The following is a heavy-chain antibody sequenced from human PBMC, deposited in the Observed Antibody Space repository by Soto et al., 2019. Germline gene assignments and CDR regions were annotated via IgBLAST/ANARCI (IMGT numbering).Heavy chain of an antibody. J-gene: IGHJ1*01. CDR1: GGSFTSTNYF. CDR2: MYYNGNT. D-gene: IGHD3-22*01. CDR3: ARLQIYDSRAAPTPIFHP. Sequence: QLQESGPGLVKPSETLSLTCTVSGGSFTSTNYFWGWIRHPPGKGLEWIGYMYYNGNTFYSPSLKSRVTMSVDTSTRQFSLDLSSVTAADTAMYYCARLQIYDSRAAPTPIFHPWGLGAMVTVSS. V-gene: IGHV4-39*01.